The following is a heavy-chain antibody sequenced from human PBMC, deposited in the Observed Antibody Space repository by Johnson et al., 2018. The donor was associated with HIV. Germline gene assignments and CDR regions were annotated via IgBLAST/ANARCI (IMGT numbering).Heavy chain of an antibody. CDR2: IGTAGDT. D-gene: IGHD6-6*01. V-gene: IGHV3-13*01. J-gene: IGHJ3*02. CDR3: ARALIAARNAFDI. Sequence: VQVVESGGGLVQPGGSLRLSCAASGFTFSGYDMHWVRQATGKGLEWVSGIGTAGDTYYPGSVKGRFTISRENGKNSLFLQMNSLRAGDTAVYYCARALIAARNAFDIWGQGTMVTVSS. CDR1: GFTFSGYD.